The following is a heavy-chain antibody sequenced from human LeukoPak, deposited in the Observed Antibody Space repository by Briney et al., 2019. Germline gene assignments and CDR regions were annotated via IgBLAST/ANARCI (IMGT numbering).Heavy chain of an antibody. Sequence: ASMKVSCKASGYTFTGYYMHWVRQAPGQGLEWMGWINPNSGGTNYAQKFQGRVTMTRDTSISTAYMELSRLRSDDTAVYYCARLPGIVGADFDYWGQGTLVTVSS. V-gene: IGHV1-2*02. CDR1: GYTFTGYY. J-gene: IGHJ4*02. CDR3: ARLPGIVGADFDY. D-gene: IGHD1-26*01. CDR2: INPNSGGT.